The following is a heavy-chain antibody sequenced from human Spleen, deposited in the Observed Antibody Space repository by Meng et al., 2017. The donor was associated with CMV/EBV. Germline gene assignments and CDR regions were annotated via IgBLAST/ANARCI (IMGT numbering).Heavy chain of an antibody. Sequence: CTVSGASGNSGSYHWNWVRQPPGKGLEWIGQTINGGSTDYNPSLRSRLTISVDTSKNDFSLNLNSVTAADTAVYYCVGLTAGGGGRGYWGQGALVTVSS. J-gene: IGHJ4*02. CDR3: VGLTAGGGGRGY. CDR1: GASGNSGSYH. CDR2: TINGGST. D-gene: IGHD6-13*01. V-gene: IGHV4-61*03.